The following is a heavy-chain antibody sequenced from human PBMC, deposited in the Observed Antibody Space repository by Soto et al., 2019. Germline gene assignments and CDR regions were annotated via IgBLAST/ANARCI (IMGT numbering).Heavy chain of an antibody. V-gene: IGHV4-30-4*01. CDR1: GGSISSGDYY. J-gene: IGHJ4*02. D-gene: IGHD6-13*01. Sequence: SETLSLTCTVSGGSISSGDYYWSWIRQPPGKGLEWIGYIYYSGSTYYNPSLKSRVTISVDTSKNQFSQKLSSVTAADTAVYYCAREDHSSSFDYWGQGTLVTVSS. CDR3: AREDHSSSFDY. CDR2: IYYSGST.